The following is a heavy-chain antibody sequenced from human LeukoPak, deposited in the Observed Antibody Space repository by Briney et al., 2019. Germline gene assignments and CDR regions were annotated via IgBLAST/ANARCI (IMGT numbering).Heavy chain of an antibody. D-gene: IGHD3/OR15-3a*01. Sequence: GGSLRLSCAASGFNFSTSSMNWVRQAPGKGLEWLSSISSSSSNIYYADSVKGRFTVSRDNARNSLYLQMNSLRAEDTAVYYCARDLGTGYPTYWGQGTLVTVSS. V-gene: IGHV3-21*01. CDR2: ISSSSSNI. CDR1: GFNFSTSS. CDR3: ARDLGTGYPTY. J-gene: IGHJ4*02.